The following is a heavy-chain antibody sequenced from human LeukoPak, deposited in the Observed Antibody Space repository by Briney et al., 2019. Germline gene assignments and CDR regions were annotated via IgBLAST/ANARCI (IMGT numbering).Heavy chain of an antibody. J-gene: IGHJ3*02. V-gene: IGHV3-21*01. D-gene: IGHD2-15*01. Sequence: GGSLRPSCAASGFTFSSYSMNWVRQAPGKGLEWVSSISSSSSYIYYADSVKGRFTISRDNAKNSLYLQMNSLRAEDTAVYYCARVGIVVVVVDAFDIWGQGTMVTVSS. CDR3: ARVGIVVVVVDAFDI. CDR2: ISSSSSYI. CDR1: GFTFSSYS.